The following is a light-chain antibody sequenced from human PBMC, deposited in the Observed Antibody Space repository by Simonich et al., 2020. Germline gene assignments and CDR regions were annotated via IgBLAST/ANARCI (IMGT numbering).Light chain of an antibody. CDR1: SGSIASNY. J-gene: IGLJ3*02. Sequence: NFMLTQPHSVSESPGKTVTISCTRSSGSIASNYVQWYQQRPGRSPTPVIYEDNQRPAGVPDRFSGSNDRSSNSSSLTISGLKTEDEADYYCQSYGSSNQVFGGGTKLTVL. CDR2: EDN. V-gene: IGLV6-57*01. CDR3: QSYGSSNQV.